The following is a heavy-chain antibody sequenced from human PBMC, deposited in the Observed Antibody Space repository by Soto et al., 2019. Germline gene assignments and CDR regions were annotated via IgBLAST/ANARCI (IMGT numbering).Heavy chain of an antibody. CDR3: ASLTGDHVWSPFRNAFEI. J-gene: IGHJ3*02. Sequence: PSETLSLTCTVSGGSISSYYWSWIRQPPGKGLEWIGYIYYSGSTNYNPSLKSRVTISVDTSKNQFSLKLSSVTAADTAVYYCASLTGDHVWSPFRNAFEIWGQGTMVTVSS. CDR2: IYYSGST. V-gene: IGHV4-59*01. D-gene: IGHD3-9*01. CDR1: GGSISSYY.